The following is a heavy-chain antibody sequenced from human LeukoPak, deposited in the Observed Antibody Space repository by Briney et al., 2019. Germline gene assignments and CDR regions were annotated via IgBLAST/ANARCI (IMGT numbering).Heavy chain of an antibody. D-gene: IGHD5-24*01. V-gene: IGHV4-59*08. CDR2: IYYSAST. J-gene: IGHJ4*02. CDR3: ARQGSGWLQVDY. Sequence: SETLSLTCTVSGGSISSYDWSWIRQPPGKGLEWIGYIYYSASTNYNPSLKSRVTISLDTSKNQFSLKLSCVTAADTAVYYCARQGSGWLQVDYWGQGTLVTVSS. CDR1: GGSISSYD.